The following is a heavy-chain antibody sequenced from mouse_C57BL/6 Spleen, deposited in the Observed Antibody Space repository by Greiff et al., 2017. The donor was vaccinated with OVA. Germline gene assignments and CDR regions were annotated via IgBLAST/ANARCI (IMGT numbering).Heavy chain of an antibody. CDR1: GFTFSSYG. Sequence: EVKLVESGGDLVKPGGSLKLSCAASGFTFSSYGMSWVRQTPDKRLEWVATISSGGSYTYYPDSVKGRFTISRDNAKNTLYLQMSSLKSEDTAMYYCARQKVYDDDGAMDYWGQGTSVTVSS. CDR3: ARQKVYDDDGAMDY. D-gene: IGHD2-4*01. J-gene: IGHJ4*01. CDR2: ISSGGSYT. V-gene: IGHV5-6*02.